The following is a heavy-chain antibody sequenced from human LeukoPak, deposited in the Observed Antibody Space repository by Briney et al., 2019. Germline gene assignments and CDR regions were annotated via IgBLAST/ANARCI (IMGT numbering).Heavy chain of an antibody. CDR3: ARDIVVVPAARRNNWFDP. Sequence: SETLSLTCTVSGGSISSYYWSWIRQPPGKGLEWIGYIYYSGSTNYNPSLKSRVTISVDTSKNQFSLKLSSVTAADTAVYYCARDIVVVPAARRNNWFDPWGQGTLVTVSS. V-gene: IGHV4-59*12. D-gene: IGHD2-2*01. CDR2: IYYSGST. CDR1: GGSISSYY. J-gene: IGHJ5*02.